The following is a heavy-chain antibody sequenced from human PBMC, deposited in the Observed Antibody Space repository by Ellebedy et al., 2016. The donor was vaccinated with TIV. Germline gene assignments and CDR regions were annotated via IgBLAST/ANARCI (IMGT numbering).Heavy chain of an antibody. D-gene: IGHD2-2*01. CDR1: GFPFRNYA. CDR3: ARDLTQYASGAGLSDS. Sequence: GESLKISCEASGFPFRNYAMHWVRQSPRKGLEWVAIVSFNIDKTFYTDSVKGRFTISRDNSKNTLYLDMNSLGVDDTAVYDCARDLTQYASGAGLSDSWGQGTLVTVSS. V-gene: IGHV3-30-3*01. CDR2: VSFNIDKT. J-gene: IGHJ4*02.